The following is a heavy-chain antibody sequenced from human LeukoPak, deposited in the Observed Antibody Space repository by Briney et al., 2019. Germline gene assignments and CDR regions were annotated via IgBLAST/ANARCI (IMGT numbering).Heavy chain of an antibody. Sequence: GGSLRLSCAASGFTFSSYAMSWVRQAPGKGLEWVSAISGSGGSTYYADPVKGRFTISRDNSKNTLYLQMNSLRAEDTAVYYCAKAGSGSYYNYGFDYWGRGTLVTVSS. CDR1: GFTFSSYA. V-gene: IGHV3-23*01. CDR2: ISGSGGST. D-gene: IGHD3-10*01. J-gene: IGHJ4*02. CDR3: AKAGSGSYYNYGFDY.